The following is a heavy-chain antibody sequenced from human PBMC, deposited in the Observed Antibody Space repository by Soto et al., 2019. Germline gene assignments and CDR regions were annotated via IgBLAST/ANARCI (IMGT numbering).Heavy chain of an antibody. D-gene: IGHD3-3*01. CDR1: GYTFTSYD. J-gene: IGHJ6*02. CDR3: ASVWVWASFYFFWCGYYNYYYDVRDF. CDR2: MNPNSGNT. V-gene: IGHV1-8*01. Sequence: GASVKVSCKASGYTFTSYDINWVRQATGQGLEWMGWMNPNSGNTGYAQKFQGRVTMTRNTSISTAYMELSSLRSEDTAVYYCASVWVWASFYFFWCGYYNYYYDVRDFWAQGTPVPVSS.